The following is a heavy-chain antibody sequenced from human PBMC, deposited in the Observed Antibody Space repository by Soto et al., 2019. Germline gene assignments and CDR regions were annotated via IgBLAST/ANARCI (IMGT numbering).Heavy chain of an antibody. CDR2: ISGSGGST. D-gene: IGHD4-4*01. CDR1: GFTFSSYA. J-gene: IGHJ6*03. CDR3: AKVGLQPSQINYYYYYMDV. Sequence: GGSLRLSCAASGFTFSSYAMSWVRQAPGKGLEWVSAISGSGGSTYYADSVKGRFTISRDNSKNTLYLQMNSLRAEDTAVYYCAKVGLQPSQINYYYYYMDVWGKGTTVTVSS. V-gene: IGHV3-23*01.